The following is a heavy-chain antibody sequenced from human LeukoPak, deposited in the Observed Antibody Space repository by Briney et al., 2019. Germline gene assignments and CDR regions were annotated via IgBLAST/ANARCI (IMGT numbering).Heavy chain of an antibody. Sequence: PGGSLRLSCAASGFTSSSYAMSWVRQAPGKGLEWVSAISGSGGSTYYADSVKGRFTISRDNSKNTLYLQMNSLRAEDTAVYYCAKGYGSGSYLDGMDVWGQGTTVTVSS. D-gene: IGHD3-10*01. CDR1: GFTSSSYA. J-gene: IGHJ6*02. V-gene: IGHV3-23*01. CDR3: AKGYGSGSYLDGMDV. CDR2: ISGSGGST.